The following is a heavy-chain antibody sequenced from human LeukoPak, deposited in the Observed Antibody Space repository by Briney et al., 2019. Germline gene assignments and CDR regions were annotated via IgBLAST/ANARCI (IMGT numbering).Heavy chain of an antibody. D-gene: IGHD3-10*01. V-gene: IGHV1-18*01. CDR3: ARVSHYYGSEIEY. J-gene: IGHJ4*02. Sequence: ASVKVSCMASGYTFTSYGITWVRQAPGQGLEWMGWISAYNGNTNYAQKVQGRVTMTTDTSTSTAYMELRSLRSDDTAVYYCARVSHYYGSEIEYWGQGTLVTVSS. CDR2: ISAYNGNT. CDR1: GYTFTSYG.